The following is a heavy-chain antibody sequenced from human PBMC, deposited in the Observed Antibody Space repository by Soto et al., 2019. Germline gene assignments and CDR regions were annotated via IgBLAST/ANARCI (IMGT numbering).Heavy chain of an antibody. CDR3: ARGSMATIELREYYYYGMDV. Sequence: SVKVSCKASGGTFSSYAISWVRQAPGQGLEWMGGIIPIFGTANYAQKFQGRVTITADESTSTAYMELSSLRSEDTAVYYCARGSMATIELREYYYYGMDVWGQGTTVTVSS. CDR1: GGTFSSYA. J-gene: IGHJ6*02. CDR2: IIPIFGTA. V-gene: IGHV1-69*13. D-gene: IGHD5-12*01.